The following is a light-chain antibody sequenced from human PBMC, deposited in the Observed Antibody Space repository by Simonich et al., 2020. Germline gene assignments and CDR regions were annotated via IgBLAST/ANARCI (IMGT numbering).Light chain of an antibody. J-gene: IGKJ2*01. CDR3: QQYYSTPYT. Sequence: DIVMTQSPDSLAVSLGERATIHCKSSQSVLYSSNNKNYLAWYQQKPGQPPKLLIYWEATRESGVPDRFSGSGSVTDFTLTISSLQAEDVAVYYCQQYYSTPYTFGQGTKLEIK. V-gene: IGKV4-1*01. CDR2: WEA. CDR1: QSVLYSSNNKNY.